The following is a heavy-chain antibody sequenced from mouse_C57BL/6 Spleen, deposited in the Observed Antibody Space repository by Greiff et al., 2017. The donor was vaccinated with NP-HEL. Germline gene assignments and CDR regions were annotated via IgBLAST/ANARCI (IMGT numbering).Heavy chain of an antibody. D-gene: IGHD2-3*01. CDR2: IDPNSGGT. V-gene: IGHV1-72*01. J-gene: IGHJ3*01. CDR3: ARWDYDGYFAY. Sequence: VQLQQPGAELVKPGASVKLSCKASGYTFTSYWMHWVKQRPGRGLERIGRIDPNSGGTTYNEKFKSKATLTVDKPSSTAYMQLSSLTSEDSAVYYCARWDYDGYFAYWGQGTLVTVSA. CDR1: GYTFTSYW.